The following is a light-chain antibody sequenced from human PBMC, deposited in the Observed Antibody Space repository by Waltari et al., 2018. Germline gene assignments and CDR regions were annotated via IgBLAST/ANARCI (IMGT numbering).Light chain of an antibody. CDR3: QQYYNTPLT. CDR1: ESVLYSSNNKNH. CDR2: WAS. V-gene: IGKV4-1*01. J-gene: IGKJ4*01. Sequence: DIVMTQFPESLAVSLGERATINCKSSESVLYSSNNKNHLAWYQQKPGQPPKLLIYWASTRKSGVPDRFSGSGSETDFTLTVSSLQAEDVAVYYCQQYYNTPLTFGGGTKVEIK.